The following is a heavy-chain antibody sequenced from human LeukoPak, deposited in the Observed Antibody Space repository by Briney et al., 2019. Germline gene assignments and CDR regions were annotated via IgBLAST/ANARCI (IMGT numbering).Heavy chain of an antibody. J-gene: IGHJ4*02. D-gene: IGHD6-19*01. V-gene: IGHV3-48*03. CDR3: ARDSSSSAVDY. CDR1: GFTFSSYA. Sequence: GGSLRLSCAASGFTFSSYAMSWVRQAPGKGLEWVSYISSSGSTIYYADSVKGRFTISRDNAKNSLYLQMNSLRAEDTAVYYCARDSSSSAVDYWGQGTLVTVSS. CDR2: ISSSGSTI.